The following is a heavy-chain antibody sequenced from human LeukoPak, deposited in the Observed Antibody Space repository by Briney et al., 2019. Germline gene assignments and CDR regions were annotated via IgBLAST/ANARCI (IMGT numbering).Heavy chain of an antibody. D-gene: IGHD2-21*01. J-gene: IGHJ6*03. V-gene: IGHV4-39*07. Sequence: PSETLSLTCTVSGGSISSSSYYWSWIRQPPGKGLEWIGEINHSGSTNYNPSLKSRVTISVDTSKNQFSLKLSSVTAADTAVYYCAREKRAFRPLYYYYMDVWGKGTTVTVSS. CDR3: AREKRAFRPLYYYYMDV. CDR1: GGSISSSSYY. CDR2: INHSGST.